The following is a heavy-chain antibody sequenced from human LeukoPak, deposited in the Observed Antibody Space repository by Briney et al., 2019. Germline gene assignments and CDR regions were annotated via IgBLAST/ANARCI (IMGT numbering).Heavy chain of an antibody. J-gene: IGHJ5*02. Sequence: GESLKISCQGFGYSFTSYWIGWVRQMPGKGLEWMGIIYPGDSETRYSPSFQGQVTISADKFIGTAYLQWRSLKASDTAMYYCARQGLYGDDFDPWGQGTLVTVSS. V-gene: IGHV5-51*01. CDR3: ARQGLYGDDFDP. CDR1: GYSFTSYW. D-gene: IGHD4-17*01. CDR2: IYPGDSET.